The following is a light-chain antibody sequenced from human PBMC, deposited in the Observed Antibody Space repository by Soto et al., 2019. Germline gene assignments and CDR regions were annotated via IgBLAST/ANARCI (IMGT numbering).Light chain of an antibody. Sequence: QSVLTQSSSASASLGSSVKLTCTLSSGHSSYIIAWHQQQPGKAPRYLMKLEGSGSYNKGSGVPDRFSGSSSGADRYLTISNLQFEDEADYYCETWDINTHVVFGGGTKLTAL. V-gene: IGLV4-60*02. CDR2: LEGSGSY. CDR1: SGHSSYI. J-gene: IGLJ2*01. CDR3: ETWDINTHVV.